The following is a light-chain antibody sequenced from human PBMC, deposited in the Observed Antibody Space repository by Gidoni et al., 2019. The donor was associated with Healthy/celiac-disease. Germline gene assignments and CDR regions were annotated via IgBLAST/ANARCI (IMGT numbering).Light chain of an antibody. CDR2: SNN. CDR3: AAWDDSLNVLYV. J-gene: IGLJ1*01. V-gene: IGLV1-44*01. Sequence: QSVLTQPPSASGTPGPRGTISCSGSSSNIGSNTVNWYQQLPGTAPKLLIYSNNQRPSGVPDRFSGSKSGTSASLAISGLQSEDEADYYCAAWDDSLNVLYVFGTGTKVTVL. CDR1: SSNIGSNT.